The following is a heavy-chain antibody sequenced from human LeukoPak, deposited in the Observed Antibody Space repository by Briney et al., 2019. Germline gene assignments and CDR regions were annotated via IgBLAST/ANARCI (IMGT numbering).Heavy chain of an antibody. CDR1: GFTFGDYA. CDR3: TRGGRDGYNSGRYMDV. D-gene: IGHD5-24*01. V-gene: IGHV3-49*04. J-gene: IGHJ6*03. CDR2: IRSKAYGGTT. Sequence: PGGSLRLSCTASGFTFGDYAMSWVRQAPGKVLEWVGFIRSKAYGGTTEYAASVKGRFTISRDDSKSIAYQQMNSLKTEDTAVYYCTRGGRDGYNSGRYMDVWSKGTTVTISS.